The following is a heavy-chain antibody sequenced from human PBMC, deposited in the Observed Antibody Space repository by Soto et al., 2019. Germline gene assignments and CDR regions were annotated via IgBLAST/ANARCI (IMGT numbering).Heavy chain of an antibody. Sequence: QVQLVQSGAEVKKPGASVTVSCEASGYSFTAYAIHWMRQAPGQSLEWMGWINTGNGNAKYSQKFQGRITITRDTSATTACMELSSLGSEDTAVYYCARMETGRVVTRPNWLDPWGQGTLVTVSS. CDR1: GYSFTAYA. D-gene: IGHD2-21*02. J-gene: IGHJ5*02. CDR3: ARMETGRVVTRPNWLDP. V-gene: IGHV1-3*04. CDR2: INTGNGNA.